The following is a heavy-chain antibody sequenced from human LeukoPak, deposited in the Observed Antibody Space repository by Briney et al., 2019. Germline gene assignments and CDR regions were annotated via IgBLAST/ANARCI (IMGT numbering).Heavy chain of an antibody. J-gene: IGHJ6*02. Sequence: GGSLRLSCTASGFTFSSYVMSWVRQAPGKGLEWVSAISGTGRTTYYTDSVKGRFTISRDNSKSTIYLQMNSLRAEDTAVYYCAKDLTTVTPRNGMDVWAKGPRSPSP. CDR3: AKDLTTVTPRNGMDV. CDR1: GFTFSSYV. CDR2: ISGTGRTT. D-gene: IGHD4-17*01. V-gene: IGHV3-23*01.